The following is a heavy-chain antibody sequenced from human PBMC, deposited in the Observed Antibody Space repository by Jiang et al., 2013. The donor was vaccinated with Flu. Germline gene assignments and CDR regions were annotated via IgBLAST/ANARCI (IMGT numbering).Heavy chain of an antibody. CDR1: GFSLTSKGVC. CDR3: ARITGAYSHGFDS. CDR2: VAWDGDK. V-gene: IGHV2-70*01. Sequence: PTQTLTLTSTVSGFSLTSKGVCVSWIRQAPGKALEWLALVAWDGDKHYNASLKTRLTIFKDTSKNLVVLTMTDMEPVDTGTYYCARITGAYSHGFDSWGQGALVTVSS. D-gene: IGHD5-18*01. J-gene: IGHJ4*02.